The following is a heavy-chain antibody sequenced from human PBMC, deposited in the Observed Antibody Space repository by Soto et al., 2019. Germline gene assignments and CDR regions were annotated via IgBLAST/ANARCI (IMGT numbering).Heavy chain of an antibody. J-gene: IGHJ6*02. CDR3: TTVERGRYGDYVSPYYYGMDV. D-gene: IGHD4-17*01. V-gene: IGHV3-15*07. CDR2: IKSKTDGGTT. CDR1: GFTFSNAW. Sequence: PGGSLRLSCAASGFTFSNAWMNWVRQAPGKGLEWVGRIKSKTDGGTTDYAAPVKGRFTISRDDSKNTLYLQMNSLKTEDTAVYYCTTVERGRYGDYVSPYYYGMDVWGQGTTVTVSS.